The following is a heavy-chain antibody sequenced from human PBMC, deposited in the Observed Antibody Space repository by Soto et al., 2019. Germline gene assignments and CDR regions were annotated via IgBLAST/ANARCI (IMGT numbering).Heavy chain of an antibody. V-gene: IGHV1-18*04. CDR1: GYTFTSYG. Sequence: WASVKVSCKASGYTFTSYGISWVRQAPGQGLEWMGWISAYNGNTNYAQKLQGRVTMTTDTSTSTAYMELRSLRSDDTAVYYCATNYYDSSGYYAEDAFDIWGQGTMVTVSS. D-gene: IGHD3-22*01. J-gene: IGHJ3*02. CDR3: ATNYYDSSGYYAEDAFDI. CDR2: ISAYNGNT.